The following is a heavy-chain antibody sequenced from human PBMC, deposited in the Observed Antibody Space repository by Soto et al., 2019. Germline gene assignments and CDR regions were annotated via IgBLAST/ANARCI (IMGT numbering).Heavy chain of an antibody. J-gene: IGHJ6*02. D-gene: IGHD6-6*01. Sequence: SVKVSCKASGGTFSSYAISWVRQAPGQGLEWMGGIIPIFGTANYAQKFQGRVTITADESTSTAYMELSSLRSEDTAVYYCARIAARPDYYYYGMDVWGHGTTVTVSS. V-gene: IGHV1-69*13. CDR2: IIPIFGTA. CDR3: ARIAARPDYYYYGMDV. CDR1: GGTFSSYA.